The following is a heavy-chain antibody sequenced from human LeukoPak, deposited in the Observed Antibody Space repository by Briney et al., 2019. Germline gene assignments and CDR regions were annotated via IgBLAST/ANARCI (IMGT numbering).Heavy chain of an antibody. V-gene: IGHV5-51*01. Sequence: GESLKISCKGFGYSFDTHWIGWVRQMPGKGLEWMTFMYPTNSDIRYSPSFQGQVTMSADKSITTAYLQWSDLKASDTAMYYCARTSVDYGGNALYFDYWGPGTPVTVSS. CDR2: MYPTNSDI. CDR1: GYSFDTHW. D-gene: IGHD4-23*01. J-gene: IGHJ4*02. CDR3: ARTSVDYGGNALYFDY.